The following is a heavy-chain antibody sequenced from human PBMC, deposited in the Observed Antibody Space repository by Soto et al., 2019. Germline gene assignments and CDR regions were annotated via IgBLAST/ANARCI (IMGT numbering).Heavy chain of an antibody. D-gene: IGHD2-15*01. CDR2: IIANGGT. J-gene: IGHJ4*02. Sequence: GGSLRLSCAASGFTFNHYAMSWVRQAPGKGLEWVSIIIANGGTFYADSVKGRSTISRDNSKNTVYLQMSSLRVEDTAIYYCAKDYTVAADPSSVILFDYWGQGALVTVSS. V-gene: IGHV3-23*01. CDR3: AKDYTVAADPSSVILFDY. CDR1: GFTFNHYA.